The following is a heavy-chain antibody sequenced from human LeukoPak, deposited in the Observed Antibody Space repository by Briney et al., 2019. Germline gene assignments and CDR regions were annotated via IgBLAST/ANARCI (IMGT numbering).Heavy chain of an antibody. V-gene: IGHV3-43D*03. CDR2: ISWDGGST. D-gene: IGHD2-8*01. Sequence: GRSLRLSCAASGFTSSSYGMHWVRQAPGKGLEWVSLISWDGGSTYYADSVKGRFTISRDNSKNSLYLQMNSLRAEDTALYYCANGVGYCTNGVCHDAFDIWGQGTMVTVSS. J-gene: IGHJ3*02. CDR3: ANGVGYCTNGVCHDAFDI. CDR1: GFTSSSYG.